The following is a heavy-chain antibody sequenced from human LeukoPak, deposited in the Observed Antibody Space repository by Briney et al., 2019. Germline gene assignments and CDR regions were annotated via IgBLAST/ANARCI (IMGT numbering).Heavy chain of an antibody. J-gene: IGHJ4*02. CDR2: IYHSGST. CDR1: GYSISSGYY. D-gene: IGHD3-16*01. Sequence: SETLSLTCTVSGYSISSGYYWGWIRQPPGKGLEWIGSIYHSGSTYYNPSLKSRVTISVDTSKNQFSLKLSSVTAADTAVYYCARHYLLWGTDYWGQGTLVTVSS. V-gene: IGHV4-38-2*02. CDR3: ARHYLLWGTDY.